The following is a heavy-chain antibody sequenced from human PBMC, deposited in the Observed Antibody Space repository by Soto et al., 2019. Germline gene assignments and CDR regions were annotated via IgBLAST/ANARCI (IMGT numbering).Heavy chain of an antibody. D-gene: IGHD1-7*01. CDR2: ISYDGSNK. CDR3: ARAGGTNWFDP. CDR1: GFTFSSYA. Sequence: GGSLRLSCVASGFTFSSYAMHWVRQAPGKGLEWVAVISYDGSNKYYADSVKGRFTISRDNSKNTLYLQMNSLRAEDTAVYYCARAGGTNWFDPWGQGTLVTVSS. J-gene: IGHJ5*02. V-gene: IGHV3-30-3*01.